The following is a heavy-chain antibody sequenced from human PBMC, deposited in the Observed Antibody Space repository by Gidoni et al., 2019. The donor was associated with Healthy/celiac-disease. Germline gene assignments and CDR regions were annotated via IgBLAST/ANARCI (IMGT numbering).Heavy chain of an antibody. CDR3: AKARTDRIAAARPYYYYGMDV. J-gene: IGHJ6*02. CDR1: GFTFSSYG. CDR2: ISYDGSNK. Sequence: QVQLVESGGGVVQPGRSLRLSCAASGFTFSSYGIHWVRQAPGKGLEWVAVISYDGSNKYYADSVKGRFTISRDNSKNTLYLQMNSLRAEDTAVYYCAKARTDRIAAARPYYYYGMDVWGQGTTVTVSS. D-gene: IGHD6-13*01. V-gene: IGHV3-30*18.